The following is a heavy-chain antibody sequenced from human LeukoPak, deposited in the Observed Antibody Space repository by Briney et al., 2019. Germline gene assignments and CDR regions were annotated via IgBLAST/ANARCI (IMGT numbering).Heavy chain of an antibody. D-gene: IGHD3-22*01. CDR2: ISYDGSNK. CDR3: ARDPEENYDSPKYDY. J-gene: IGHJ4*02. CDR1: GFTFSSYW. Sequence: PGGSLRLSCAAAGFTFSSYWMSWVRQAPGKGLEWVAVISYDGSNKYYADSVKGRFTISRDNSKNTLYLQMNSLRAEDTAVYYCARDPEENYDSPKYDYWGQGTLVTVSS. V-gene: IGHV3-30*03.